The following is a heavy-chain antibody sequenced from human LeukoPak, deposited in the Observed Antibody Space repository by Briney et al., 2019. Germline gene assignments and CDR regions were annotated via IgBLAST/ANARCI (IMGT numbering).Heavy chain of an antibody. CDR3: VRRPRSLLTFDY. D-gene: IGHD2-21*01. J-gene: IGHJ4*02. CDR2: ISDSGGRT. CDR1: GFTFSNYA. V-gene: IGHV3-23*01. Sequence: GGSLRLSCAASGFTFSNYAMTWVRQAPGKGLEWVSTISDSGGRTNYADSVQGRFTISRDNSKNTLYLQMNSLRAEDTAVYYCVRRPRSLLTFDYWGQGTLVTVSS.